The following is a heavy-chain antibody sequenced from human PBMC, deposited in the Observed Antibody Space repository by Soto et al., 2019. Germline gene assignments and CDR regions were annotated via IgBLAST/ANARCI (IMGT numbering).Heavy chain of an antibody. CDR3: AREKEWLVRSWYYYYGMDV. Sequence: ASVKVSCTASGYTFTSYGISWVRQAPGQGLEWMGWISAYNGNTNYAQKLQGWVTMTRDTSISTAYMELSRLRSDDTAVYYCAREKEWLVRSWYYYYGMDVWGQGTTVTVSS. J-gene: IGHJ6*02. D-gene: IGHD6-19*01. CDR1: GYTFTSYG. V-gene: IGHV1-18*01. CDR2: ISAYNGNT.